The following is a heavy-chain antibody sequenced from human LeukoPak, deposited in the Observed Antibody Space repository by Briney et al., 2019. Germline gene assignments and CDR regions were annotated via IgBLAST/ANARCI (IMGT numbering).Heavy chain of an antibody. CDR2: ISGSGGST. CDR1: GFTFSSYA. V-gene: IGHV3-23*01. Sequence: GGSLRLSCAASGFTFSSYAMSWVRQAPGKGLEWVSAISGSGGSTYYADSVKGRFTISRDNSKNTLYLQMNSLRAEDTALYYYARVAYCGGDCYGGYYYYSYMDVWGKGTTVTVSS. D-gene: IGHD2-21*01. CDR3: ARVAYCGGDCYGGYYYYSYMDV. J-gene: IGHJ6*03.